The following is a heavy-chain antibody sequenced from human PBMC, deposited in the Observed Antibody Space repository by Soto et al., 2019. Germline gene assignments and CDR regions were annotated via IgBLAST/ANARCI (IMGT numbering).Heavy chain of an antibody. CDR3: AKHVGYSSGWYGVYNWFDP. CDR1: GYTFTSYA. D-gene: IGHD6-19*01. CDR2: INAGNGNT. V-gene: IGHV1-3*01. J-gene: IGHJ5*02. Sequence: QVQLVQSGAEVKKPGASVKVSCKASGYTFTSYAMHWVRQAPGQRLEWMGWINAGNGNTKYSQKFQGRVTITRDTSASTAYMELSCLRSEDTAVYYCAKHVGYSSGWYGVYNWFDPWGQGTLVTVSS.